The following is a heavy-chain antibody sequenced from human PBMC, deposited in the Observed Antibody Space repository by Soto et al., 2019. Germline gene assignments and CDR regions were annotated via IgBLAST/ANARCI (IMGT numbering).Heavy chain of an antibody. CDR2: IYYSRST. CDR1: GCSISSGDYY. V-gene: IGHV4-30-4*01. D-gene: IGHD6-6*01. Sequence: PSGTLSLTCTISGCSISSGDYYWGWIRQPPGKGLEWIGYIYYSRSTYSNPSIRRRVTITVDTNKNQFLLKVSPMTAANAAVYYCAKDGREELVHDPWGQGTLVTVSS. J-gene: IGHJ5*02. CDR3: AKDGREELVHDP.